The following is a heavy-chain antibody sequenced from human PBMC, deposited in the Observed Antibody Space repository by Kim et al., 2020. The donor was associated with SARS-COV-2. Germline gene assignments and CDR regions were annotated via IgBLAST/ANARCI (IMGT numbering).Heavy chain of an antibody. CDR2: INHSGST. D-gene: IGHD3-22*01. Sequence: SETLSLTCAVYGGSFSGYYWSWIRQPPGKGLEWIGEINHSGSTNYNPSLKSRVTISVDTSKNQFSLKLSSVTAADTAVYYCARGLDVAPYYYDSSGYPGLDGSDYWGQGTLVTVSS. J-gene: IGHJ4*02. CDR3: ARGLDVAPYYYDSSGYPGLDGSDY. V-gene: IGHV4-34*01. CDR1: GGSFSGYY.